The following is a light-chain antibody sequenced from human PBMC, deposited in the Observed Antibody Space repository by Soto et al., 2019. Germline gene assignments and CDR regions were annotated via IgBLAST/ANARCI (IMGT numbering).Light chain of an antibody. V-gene: IGLV2-8*01. CDR1: SSDVASNDY. Sequence: QSALTQPPSTSGSPGQSVTISCTGSSSDVASNDYVSWYQQHPGKAPKLMIYEVNRRPSGVPDRFSGSKSGNTASLTVSGLQAEDEAVYHCSSYADSINLVFGGGTQLTVL. J-gene: IGLJ2*01. CDR2: EVN. CDR3: SSYADSINLV.